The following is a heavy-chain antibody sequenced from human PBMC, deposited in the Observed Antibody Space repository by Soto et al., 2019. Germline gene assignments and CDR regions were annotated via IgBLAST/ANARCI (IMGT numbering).Heavy chain of an antibody. Sequence: ALVKVSCKASGGTFSSYAISWVRQAPGQGLEWMGGITPIFGTANYAQKFQGRVTITADESTSTAYMELSSLRSEDTAVYYCARVIAAAGTPDVWGQGTTVTVSS. V-gene: IGHV1-69*13. CDR3: ARVIAAAGTPDV. J-gene: IGHJ6*02. CDR1: GGTFSSYA. CDR2: ITPIFGTA. D-gene: IGHD6-13*01.